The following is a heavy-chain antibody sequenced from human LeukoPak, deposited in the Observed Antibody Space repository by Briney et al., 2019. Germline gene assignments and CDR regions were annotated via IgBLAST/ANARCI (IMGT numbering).Heavy chain of an antibody. J-gene: IGHJ6*03. V-gene: IGHV4-34*01. CDR1: GGSFSGYY. CDR3: ARRKAGLHRYYYYYMDV. Sequence: SETLSLTCAVYGGSFSGYYWSWIRQPPGKGLEWIGEINHSGSTNYNPSLKSRVTISVDTSKNQFSLKLSSVTAADTAVYYCARRKAGLHRYYYYYMDVWGKGTTVTVSS. CDR2: INHSGST. D-gene: IGHD5-24*01.